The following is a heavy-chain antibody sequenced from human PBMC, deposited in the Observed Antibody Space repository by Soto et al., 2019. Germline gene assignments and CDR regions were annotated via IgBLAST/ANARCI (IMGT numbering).Heavy chain of an antibody. J-gene: IGHJ4*02. V-gene: IGHV3-23*01. CDR1: GVAFSFYS. Sequence: EVVLLESGGGLVQPGGSLRLSCEVSGVAFSFYSMSWVRQAPGKGLEWVASISGNGGTTYYAASGKGRFTFSRDNSKNTIYLQMNNLRGEDTAVYYCAKDRGGFTSGWEFFDFWGQGTLVTASS. D-gene: IGHD6-19*01. CDR2: ISGNGGTT. CDR3: AKDRGGFTSGWEFFDF.